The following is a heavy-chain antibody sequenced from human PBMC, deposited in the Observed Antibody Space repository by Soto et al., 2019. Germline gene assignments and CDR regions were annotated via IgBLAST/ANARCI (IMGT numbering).Heavy chain of an antibody. D-gene: IGHD4-17*01. V-gene: IGHV1-18*01. CDR2: ISAYNGNT. J-gene: IGHJ5*02. Sequence: ASVKVSCKASGYTFTSYGISWVRQAPGQGLEWMGWISAYNGNTNYAQKLQGRVTMTTDTSTSTAYMELRSLRSDDTAVYYCARDYGDYDLVWFDPWGQGTLVTVSS. CDR3: ARDYGDYDLVWFDP. CDR1: GYTFTSYG.